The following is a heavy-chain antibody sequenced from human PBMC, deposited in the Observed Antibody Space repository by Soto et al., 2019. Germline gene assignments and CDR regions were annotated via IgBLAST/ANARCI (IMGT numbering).Heavy chain of an antibody. D-gene: IGHD6-19*01. J-gene: IGHJ4*02. CDR3: ARVSAVAEGSEFDY. CDR2: INPNSGGT. CDR1: GYTFTGYY. V-gene: IGHV1-2*02. Sequence: GASVKVSCKASGYTFTGYYMHWGRQAPGQGLEWMGWINPNSGGTNYAQKFQGRVTMTRDTSISTAYMELSRLRPDDTAVYYCARVSAVAEGSEFDYWGQGTLVTVSS.